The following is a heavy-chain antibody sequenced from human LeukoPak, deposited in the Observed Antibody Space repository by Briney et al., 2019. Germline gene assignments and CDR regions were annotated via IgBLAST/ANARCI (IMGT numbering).Heavy chain of an antibody. CDR1: GFTFNIYA. V-gene: IGHV3-23*01. Sequence: PGGSLRLSCAASGFTFNIYAMSWVRQAPGKGLEWVSVSGGSTYYADSVKGRFTISRDNSKNTLYLQMNSLRAEDTAVYYCAKDRLYYDSGSYYNGFDYWGQGTLVTVSS. J-gene: IGHJ4*02. D-gene: IGHD3-10*01. CDR2: SGGST. CDR3: AKDRLYYDSGSYYNGFDY.